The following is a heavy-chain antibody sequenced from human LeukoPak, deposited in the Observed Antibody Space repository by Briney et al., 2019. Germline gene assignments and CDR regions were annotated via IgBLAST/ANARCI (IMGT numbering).Heavy chain of an antibody. Sequence: GGSLRLSCAASGFTFSDYYMSWIRQAPGKGLEWIAYISNGGNTIQYADSVKGRFTISRDDAKNSLFLQMNSLRVEDTAIYYCARDLELGYWGQGTLVTVSS. V-gene: IGHV3-11*01. CDR2: ISNGGNTI. CDR3: ARDLELGY. D-gene: IGHD1-26*01. J-gene: IGHJ4*02. CDR1: GFTFSDYY.